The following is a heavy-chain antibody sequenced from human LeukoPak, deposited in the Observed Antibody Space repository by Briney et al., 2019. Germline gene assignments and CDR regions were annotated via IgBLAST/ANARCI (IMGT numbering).Heavy chain of an antibody. Sequence: ASVKVSCKGSGYSFTSYGISWVRQAPGQGLEWMGWIRAYNGDTLYAQKLQGRVTMTTDTSTNTAYMELRSLRSDDTAVYYCARDRFGEIVSPRRNNWFDPWGQGTLVTVSS. D-gene: IGHD3-16*01. J-gene: IGHJ5*02. CDR3: ARDRFGEIVSPRRNNWFDP. V-gene: IGHV1-18*01. CDR1: GYSFTSYG. CDR2: IRAYNGDT.